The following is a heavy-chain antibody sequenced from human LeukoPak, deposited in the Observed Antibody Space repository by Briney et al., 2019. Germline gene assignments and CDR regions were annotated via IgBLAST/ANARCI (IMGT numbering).Heavy chain of an antibody. J-gene: IGHJ4*02. CDR3: ARQINSSSWYAYYYFDY. Sequence: SETLSLTCTVSGGSISSSSYYWGWIRQPPGKGLEWIGSIYYSGSTYYNPSLKSRVTISVDTSKNQFSLKLSSVTAADTAVYYCARQINSSSWYAYYYFDYWGQGTLVTVSS. CDR2: IYYSGST. D-gene: IGHD6-13*01. CDR1: GGSISSSSYY. V-gene: IGHV4-39*01.